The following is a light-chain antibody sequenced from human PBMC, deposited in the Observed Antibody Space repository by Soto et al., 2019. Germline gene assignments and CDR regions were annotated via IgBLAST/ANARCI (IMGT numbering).Light chain of an antibody. V-gene: IGKV1-5*03. CDR3: QQYHSYWT. Sequence: DIQMTQSPSTLSASLGDRVTITCRASQSISTWLAWYQQKPGKAPKLLIYRASSLASGVPSRFSGSGSGTDFTLTISSLQPDDFATYYCQQYHSYWTFAQGTKVEIK. CDR2: RAS. J-gene: IGKJ1*01. CDR1: QSISTW.